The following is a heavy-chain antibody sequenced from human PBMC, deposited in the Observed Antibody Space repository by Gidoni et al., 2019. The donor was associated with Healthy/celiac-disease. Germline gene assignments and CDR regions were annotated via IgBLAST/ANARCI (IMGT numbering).Heavy chain of an antibody. V-gene: IGHV4-34*01. D-gene: IGHD3-3*01. CDR1: GGSFSGYY. CDR3: ARGFGVALKPFYYYYYMDV. Sequence: QVQLQQWGAGLLKLSETLSLTCAVYGGSFSGYYWSWIRQPPGKGLEWIGEINHSGSTNYNPSLKSRVTISVDTSKNQFSLKLSSVTAADTAVYYCARGFGVALKPFYYYYYMDVWGKGTTVTVSS. CDR2: INHSGST. J-gene: IGHJ6*03.